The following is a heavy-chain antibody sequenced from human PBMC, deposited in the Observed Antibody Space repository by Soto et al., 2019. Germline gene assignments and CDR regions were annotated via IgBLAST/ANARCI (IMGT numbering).Heavy chain of an antibody. V-gene: IGHV4-61*01. CDR3: ARDFAYFDS. J-gene: IGHJ4*02. CDR1: GGSFKSGSYS. D-gene: IGHD3-3*01. CDR2: VYHTGRT. Sequence: SETLSLTCTVSGGSFKSGSYSWSWIRQPPGKGLEWIGYVYHTGRTSYNPSLKSRVSISMDTSKNQFSLNLDSVTAADTAVYFCARDFAYFDSWGRGTLVTVSS.